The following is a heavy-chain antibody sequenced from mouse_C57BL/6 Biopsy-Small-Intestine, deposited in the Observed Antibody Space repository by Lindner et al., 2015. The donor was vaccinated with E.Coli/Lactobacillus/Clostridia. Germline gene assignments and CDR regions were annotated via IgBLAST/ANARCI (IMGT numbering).Heavy chain of an antibody. CDR3: ARWAYGSXPFDY. J-gene: IGHJ2*01. V-gene: IGHV1-20*01. CDR1: GYSFTGYF. Sequence: VQLQESGPELVKPGDSVKISCKASGYSFTGYFMNWVMQSHGKSLEWIGRINPYNGDTFYNQKFKGKATLTVDKSSSTAHMELRSLTSEDSAVYYCARWAYGSXPFDYWGQGTTLTVSS. D-gene: IGHD1-1*01. CDR2: INPYNGDT.